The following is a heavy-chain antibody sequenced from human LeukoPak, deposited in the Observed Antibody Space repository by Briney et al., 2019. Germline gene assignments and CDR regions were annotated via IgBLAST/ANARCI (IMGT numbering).Heavy chain of an antibody. CDR2: ISAYNGNT. D-gene: IGHD3-10*01. CDR3: ARVGYYGSGSMDV. V-gene: IGHV1-18*01. J-gene: IGHJ6*03. Sequence: ASVKVSCKASGYTFTSYGISWVRQAPGQGLEWMGWISAYNGNTSYAQKFQGRVTMTRDTSTSTVYMELSSLRSEDTAVYYCARVGYYGSGSMDVWGKGTTVTISS. CDR1: GYTFTSYG.